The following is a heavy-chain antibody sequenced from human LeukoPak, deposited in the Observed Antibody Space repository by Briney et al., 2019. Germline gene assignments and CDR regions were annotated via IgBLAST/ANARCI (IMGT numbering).Heavy chain of an antibody. CDR2: IYHSGNT. V-gene: IGHV4-31*03. CDR1: GVSISSGGYY. J-gene: IGHJ4*02. D-gene: IGHD1-1*01. Sequence: VKPSQTLSLTCTVSGVSISSGGYYWTWIRQRPGEALEWIGYIYHSGNTYYNPSLMSRIVLSVDTSKSQFSLKVTSVTAADTALYYCARVRKLPLEWDLIDFWGQGTLVTVSS. CDR3: ARVRKLPLEWDLIDF.